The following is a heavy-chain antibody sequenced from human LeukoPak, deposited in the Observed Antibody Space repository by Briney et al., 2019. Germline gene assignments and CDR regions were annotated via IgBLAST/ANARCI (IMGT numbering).Heavy chain of an antibody. Sequence: GGSPRLSCAASGFTFRRYWMHWVRQAPGKGPVWVSRINTDGSDTIYADSVKGRFTISRDNAKNTLFLQMNSLRAEDTAVYYCARDESVTGPTTFDYWGQGTLVTVSS. CDR3: ARDESVTGPTTFDY. CDR1: GFTFRRYW. V-gene: IGHV3-74*01. D-gene: IGHD6-19*01. CDR2: INTDGSDT. J-gene: IGHJ4*02.